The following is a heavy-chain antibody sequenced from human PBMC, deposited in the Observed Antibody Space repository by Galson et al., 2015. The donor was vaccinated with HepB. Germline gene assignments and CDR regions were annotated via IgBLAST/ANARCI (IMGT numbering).Heavy chain of an antibody. Sequence: SVKVSCKASGGTFSSYAISWVRQAPGQGLEWMGGIIPIFGTANYAQKFQGRVTTTADESTSTAYMELSSLRSEDTAVYYCARDSSLWSAVTSNWFDPWGQGTLVTVSS. CDR3: ARDSSLWSAVTSNWFDP. V-gene: IGHV1-69*13. CDR1: GGTFSSYA. CDR2: IIPIFGTA. J-gene: IGHJ5*02. D-gene: IGHD4-17*01.